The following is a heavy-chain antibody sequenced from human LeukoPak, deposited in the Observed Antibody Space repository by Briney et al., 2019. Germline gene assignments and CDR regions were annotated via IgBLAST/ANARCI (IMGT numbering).Heavy chain of an antibody. D-gene: IGHD2-2*01. CDR3: ARGYCSSTICFQYFHH. Sequence: SETLSLTCTVSSDSISSSYGSWIRQPPGKGLEWIGYIYYSGSTNYNPSLKSRVAISVDTSKNQFSLKLNSVAAADTAVYYCARGYCSSTICFQYFHHWGQGTLVTVSS. V-gene: IGHV4-59*01. CDR1: SDSISSSY. J-gene: IGHJ1*01. CDR2: IYYSGST.